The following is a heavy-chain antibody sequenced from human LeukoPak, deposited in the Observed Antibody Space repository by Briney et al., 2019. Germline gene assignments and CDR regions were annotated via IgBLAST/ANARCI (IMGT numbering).Heavy chain of an antibody. V-gene: IGHV3-21*01. Sequence: GGSLRLSCAASGFTFSSYAMSWVRQAPGKGLEWVSSISSTSSYIYYADSVKGRFTISRDNAKNSLFLQMNSLRAEDTAVYYCARASRGAVFDYWGQGTLVTVSS. J-gene: IGHJ4*02. CDR3: ARASRGAVFDY. CDR2: ISSTSSYI. CDR1: GFTFSSYA. D-gene: IGHD3-10*01.